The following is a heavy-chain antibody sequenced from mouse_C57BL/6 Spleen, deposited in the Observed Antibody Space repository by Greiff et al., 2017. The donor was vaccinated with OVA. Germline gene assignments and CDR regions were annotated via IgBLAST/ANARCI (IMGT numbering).Heavy chain of an antibody. CDR1: GYTFTSYG. CDR3: ARNYYGSSYGGADY. V-gene: IGHV1-81*01. CDR2: IYPRSGNT. D-gene: IGHD1-1*01. J-gene: IGHJ2*01. Sequence: VQLQQSGAELARPGASVKLSCKASGYTFTSYGISWVKQRTGQGLEWIGEIYPRSGNTYYNEKFKGKATLTADKSSSTAYMELRSLTSEDSAVYFCARNYYGSSYGGADYWGQGTTLTVSS.